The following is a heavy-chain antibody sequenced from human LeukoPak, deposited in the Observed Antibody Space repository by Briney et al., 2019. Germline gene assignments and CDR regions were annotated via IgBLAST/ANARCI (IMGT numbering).Heavy chain of an antibody. Sequence: GGSLRLSCAASGFTFSDDYMAWIRQAPGKGLEWISYISSRAMTMYYADSVKGRFTVSRDNAKNSLYLQMNSLRAEDTAVYYCARSQQLIRTFDYWGQGTLVTVSS. V-gene: IGHV3-11*04. CDR3: ARSQQLIRTFDY. CDR2: ISSRAMTM. J-gene: IGHJ4*02. D-gene: IGHD6-13*01. CDR1: GFTFSDDY.